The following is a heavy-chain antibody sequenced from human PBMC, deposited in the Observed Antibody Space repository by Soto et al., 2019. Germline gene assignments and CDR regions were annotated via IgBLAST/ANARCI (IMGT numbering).Heavy chain of an antibody. CDR2: INSDGSRK. CDR1: GFTFSSYG. D-gene: IGHD6-13*01. J-gene: IGHJ4*02. Sequence: GGSLRLSCAASGFTFSSYGMPSVRQVSGKGMVWVSRINSDGSRKSYEETVKGRFTISRDNEKNTLYMKMKSLRGEDKDVYYCVGDPGAADNFDYWGRGTLVTVSS. V-gene: IGHV3-74*01. CDR3: VGDPGAADNFDY.